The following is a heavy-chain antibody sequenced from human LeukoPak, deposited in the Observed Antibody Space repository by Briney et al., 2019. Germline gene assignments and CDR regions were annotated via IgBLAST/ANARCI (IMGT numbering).Heavy chain of an antibody. V-gene: IGHV3-23*01. CDR3: AMQEGYCSGGSCYYNC. CDR1: GFTFSSYA. D-gene: IGHD2-15*01. J-gene: IGHJ4*02. CDR2: ISGSGGST. Sequence: GGFLRPSCAASGFTFSSYAMSWVRQALGKGLEWVSAISGSGGSTYYADSVKGRFTISRDNSKNTLYPQMNSLRAEDTAVYYCAMQEGYCSGGSCYYNCWGQGTLVTVSS.